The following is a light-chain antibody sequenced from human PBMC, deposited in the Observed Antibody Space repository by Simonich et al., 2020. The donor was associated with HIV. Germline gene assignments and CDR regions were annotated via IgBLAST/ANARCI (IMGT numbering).Light chain of an antibody. V-gene: IGKV1-9*01. J-gene: IGKJ2*01. CDR2: AAS. CDR3: QQYYTSRYT. Sequence: IQLTQSPSFLSASVGDRVTITCRASQGISSYLAWYQQKPGKAPNLLIYAASTLQRGVPSRFSGSGSGTEFTLTISSLQPEDIATYYCQQYYTSRYTFGQGTKLEIK. CDR1: QGISSY.